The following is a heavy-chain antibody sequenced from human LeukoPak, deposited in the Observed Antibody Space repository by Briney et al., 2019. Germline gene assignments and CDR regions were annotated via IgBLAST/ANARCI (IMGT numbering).Heavy chain of an antibody. V-gene: IGHV4-39*01. CDR1: GGSISTISRGTYY. CDR3: ARRGHHGDYGY. D-gene: IGHD4-17*01. Sequence: SETLSLTCTVPGGSISTISRGTYYWAWIRQPPGKGLEWIGSIYYSGSTYYNPSLKSRVTISIDTSKNQFSLKLSSVTAADTAVYYCARRGHHGDYGYWGQGNLVTVSS. J-gene: IGHJ4*02. CDR2: IYYSGST.